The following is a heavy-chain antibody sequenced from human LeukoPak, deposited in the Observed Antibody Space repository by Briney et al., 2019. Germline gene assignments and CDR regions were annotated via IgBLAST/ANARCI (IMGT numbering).Heavy chain of an antibody. Sequence: GGSLRLSCAASGFTVSSNYISWVRQAPGKGLEWVSVIYSGGNTYYADSVKGRFIISRDNSKNTLYLQMNSLRAEDTAVYYCAKGKAPAAIPDYFDYWGQGTLVTVPS. CDR1: GFTVSSNY. CDR3: AKGKAPAAIPDYFDY. D-gene: IGHD2-2*02. CDR2: IYSGGNT. J-gene: IGHJ4*02. V-gene: IGHV3-66*01.